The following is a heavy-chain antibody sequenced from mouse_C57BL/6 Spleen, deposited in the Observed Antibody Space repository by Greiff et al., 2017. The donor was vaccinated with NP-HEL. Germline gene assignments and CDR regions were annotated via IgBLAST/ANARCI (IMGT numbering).Heavy chain of an antibody. CDR1: GYTFTSYW. CDR3: AREDYDYDEGFAY. D-gene: IGHD2-4*01. Sequence: QVQLQQPGAELVKPGASVKLSCKASGYTFTSYWMHWVKQRPGRGLEWIGRIDPNSGGTKYNEKFKSKATLTVDKPSSTAYMQLSSLTSEDSAVYYCAREDYDYDEGFAYWGQGTTLTVSS. V-gene: IGHV1-72*01. J-gene: IGHJ2*01. CDR2: IDPNSGGT.